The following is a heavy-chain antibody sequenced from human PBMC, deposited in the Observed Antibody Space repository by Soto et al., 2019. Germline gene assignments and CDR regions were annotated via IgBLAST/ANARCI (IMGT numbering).Heavy chain of an antibody. D-gene: IGHD3-16*01. CDR1: GASISSTNW. J-gene: IGHJ6*02. V-gene: IGHV4-4*02. CDR3: ARDVGVSGFSYGLDV. Sequence: SETLSLTCTVSGASISSTNWWSWVRQPPGKGLVWIGEVYHTGYTNYNPSLSGRVTFSVDTSKNQFSLKLTSVTAADTAVYYCARDVGVSGFSYGLDVWGQGATVTVSS. CDR2: VYHTGYT.